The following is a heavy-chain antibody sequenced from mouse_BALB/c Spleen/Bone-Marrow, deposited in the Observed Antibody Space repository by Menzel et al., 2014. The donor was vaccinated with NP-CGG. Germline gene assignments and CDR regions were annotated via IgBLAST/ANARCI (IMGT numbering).Heavy chain of an antibody. D-gene: IGHD2-14*01. J-gene: IGHJ1*01. CDR2: IDPENGDT. CDR1: GFNIKDYY. V-gene: IGHV14-4*02. Sequence: VQLQQSGAELVRSGASVKLSCTASGFNIKDYYMHWVKPRPEQGLEWIGWIDPENGDTEYAPKFQGKATMTADTSSNTACLQLSSLTSEDTAVYYCNRYDWYFDVWGAGTTVTVSS. CDR3: NRYDWYFDV.